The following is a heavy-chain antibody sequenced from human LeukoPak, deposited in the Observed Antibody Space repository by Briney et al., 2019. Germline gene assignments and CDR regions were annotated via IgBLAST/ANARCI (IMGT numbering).Heavy chain of an antibody. CDR3: ARAPIAAAVDI. Sequence: SETLSLTSTVSGGSISSYYWSWIRQPPGKGLEWIGYIYYSGSTNYNPSLKGRVTISVDTSKNQFSLKLSSVTAADTAVYYCARAPIAAAVDIWGQGTMVTVSS. CDR2: IYYSGST. V-gene: IGHV4-59*01. D-gene: IGHD6-13*01. CDR1: GGSISSYY. J-gene: IGHJ3*02.